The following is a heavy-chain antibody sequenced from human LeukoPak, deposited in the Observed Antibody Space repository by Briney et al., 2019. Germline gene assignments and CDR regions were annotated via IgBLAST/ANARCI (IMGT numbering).Heavy chain of an antibody. J-gene: IGHJ1*01. CDR1: GFTFANYA. CDR3: VKHGYSSGWPQVPSQH. V-gene: IGHV3-23*01. CDR2: ISGNGGST. D-gene: IGHD3-22*01. Sequence: QSGGSLRLSCAASGFTFANYAMSWVRQAPGKGLEWVSGISGNGGSTSYADSVKGRFTISRDDSKDTLYLQMNGLRAGDTATYYCVKHGYSSGWPQVPSQHWGQGTLVTVSS.